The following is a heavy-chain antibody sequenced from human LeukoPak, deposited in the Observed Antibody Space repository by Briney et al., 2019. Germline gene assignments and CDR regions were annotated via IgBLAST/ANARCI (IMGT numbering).Heavy chain of an antibody. D-gene: IGHD6-13*01. J-gene: IGHJ4*02. CDR1: GGTFSSYA. CDR2: IIPIFGTA. V-gene: IGHV1-69*05. Sequence: SVKVSCKASGGTFSSYAISWVRQAHGQGLEWMGRIIPIFGTANYAQKFQGRVTITTDESTSTAYMELSSLRSEDTAVYYCARDLPSSWRFDYWGQGTLVTVSS. CDR3: ARDLPSSWRFDY.